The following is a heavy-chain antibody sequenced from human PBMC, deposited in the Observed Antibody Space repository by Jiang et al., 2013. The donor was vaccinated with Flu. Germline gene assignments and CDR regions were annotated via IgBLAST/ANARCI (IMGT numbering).Heavy chain of an antibody. J-gene: IGHJ4*02. CDR3: AKCGVWGYDFWSGYKAGNYFDY. CDR2: ISGSGGST. CDR1: GFTFSSYA. D-gene: IGHD3-3*01. V-gene: IGHV3-23*04. Sequence: VQLVESGGGLVQPGGSLRLSCAASGFTFSSYAMSWVRQAPGKGLEWVSAISGSGGSTYYADSVKGRFTISRDNSKNTLYLQMNSLRAEDTAVYYCAKCGVWGYDFWSGYKAGNYFDYWGQGTLVTVSS.